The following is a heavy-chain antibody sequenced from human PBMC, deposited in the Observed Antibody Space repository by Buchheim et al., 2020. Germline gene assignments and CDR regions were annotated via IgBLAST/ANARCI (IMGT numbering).Heavy chain of an antibody. CDR3: ARGGSWGYYFDY. V-gene: IGHV5-51*01. Sequence: EVQLVQSGAEVKKPGESLRISCKVSGYSFSIHWIAWVRQMPGKGLEWMGIFYPRDSDARYSPSFQGQVTISADQSTTTAHLQWSSLKASDTAIYYCARGGSWGYYFDYWGQGTL. D-gene: IGHD7-27*01. J-gene: IGHJ4*02. CDR2: FYPRDSDA. CDR1: GYSFSIHW.